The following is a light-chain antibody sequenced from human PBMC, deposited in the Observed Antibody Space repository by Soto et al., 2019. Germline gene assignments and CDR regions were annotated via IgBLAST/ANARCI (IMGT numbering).Light chain of an antibody. Sequence: VMTQSPVSLSVSPGDRVTLSCRAIQSVTTALAWYPHRPGQGPRLLIYSTFNRPTGIPDRFSGSGTGRGFTLTITSLQPEDSTVYFCQQYNDWPLTFGGGTKVEIK. CDR3: QQYNDWPLT. CDR1: QSVTTA. V-gene: IGKV3-15*01. CDR2: STF. J-gene: IGKJ4*01.